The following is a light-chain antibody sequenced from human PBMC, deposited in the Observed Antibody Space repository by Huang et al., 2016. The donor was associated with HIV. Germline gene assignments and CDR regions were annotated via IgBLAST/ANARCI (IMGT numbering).Light chain of an antibody. Sequence: EIVLTQSPGTLSLSPGERATLSCRASQGLSSSYLAWYQQKPGQGPRLLIHGASSRATGIPGRFGGSGSGTDFTLTSSRLEPEDFAVYSCQQYGSLPPTFGQGTRVEIK. CDR3: QQYGSLPPT. CDR2: GAS. V-gene: IGKV3-20*01. CDR1: QGLSSSY. J-gene: IGKJ1*01.